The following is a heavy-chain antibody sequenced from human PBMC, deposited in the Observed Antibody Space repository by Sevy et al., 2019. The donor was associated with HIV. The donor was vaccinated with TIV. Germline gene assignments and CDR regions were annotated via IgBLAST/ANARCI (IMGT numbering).Heavy chain of an antibody. CDR1: GGTFSSYA. D-gene: IGHD2-2*01. CDR3: ARDGCSSTSCYSPDYYYYGMDV. V-gene: IGHV1-69*13. J-gene: IGHJ6*02. Sequence: ASVKVSCKASGGTFSSYAISWVRQAPGQGLEWMGGIIPIFGIANYAQKFQGRVTITADESTSTAYMELSSLRSEDTAVYYCARDGCSSTSCYSPDYYYYGMDVWGQGTTVTVSS. CDR2: IIPIFGIA.